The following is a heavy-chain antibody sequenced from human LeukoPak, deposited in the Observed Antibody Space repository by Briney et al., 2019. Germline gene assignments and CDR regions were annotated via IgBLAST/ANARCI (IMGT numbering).Heavy chain of an antibody. CDR1: GFTFSSYT. Sequence: QPGGSLRLSCAASGFTFSSYTMSWVRQAPGKGLEWVSAISGSGGSTYYADSVKGRFTISRDNSKNTLYLQMNSLRAEDTAVYYCAKEGAENYYDSSEDAFDIWGQGTMVTVSS. CDR3: AKEGAENYYDSSEDAFDI. V-gene: IGHV3-23*01. CDR2: ISGSGGST. J-gene: IGHJ3*02. D-gene: IGHD3-22*01.